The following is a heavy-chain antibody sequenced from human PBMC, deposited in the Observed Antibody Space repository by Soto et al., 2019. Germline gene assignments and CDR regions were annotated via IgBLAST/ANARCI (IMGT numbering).Heavy chain of an antibody. CDR2: LSFVGSNK. Sequence: QVQLVESGGGVVQPGRSLRPSCEASGLPLGSYALTWVRQAPGKGLEGVAVLSFVGSNKYYADSVKGRFTISRDNSKNTLYLQMNSLRAEDTAVYYCARERYYDFWSGLGFRVGYYGMDVWGQGTTVTVSS. CDR3: ARERYYDFWSGLGFRVGYYGMDV. V-gene: IGHV3-30-3*01. J-gene: IGHJ6*02. CDR1: GLPLGSYA. D-gene: IGHD3-3*01.